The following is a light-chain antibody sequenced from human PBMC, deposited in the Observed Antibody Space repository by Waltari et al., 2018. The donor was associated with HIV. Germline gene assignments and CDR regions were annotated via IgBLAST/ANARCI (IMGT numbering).Light chain of an antibody. J-gene: IGLJ2*01. V-gene: IGLV8-61*01. Sequence: QPVVTQEPSFSVSPGGTVTLTCGLRSGPVSTTSYPSWYQHTPGQAPRTLIYNTNTRSSGVPDRFSGSILGNKAALNITGAQADDECDYYCVLYMGSGISVFGGGTKLTVL. CDR1: SGPVSTTSY. CDR3: VLYMGSGISV. CDR2: NTN.